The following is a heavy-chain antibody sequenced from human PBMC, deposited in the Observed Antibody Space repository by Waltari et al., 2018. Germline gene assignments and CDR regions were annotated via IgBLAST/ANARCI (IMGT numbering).Heavy chain of an antibody. D-gene: IGHD6-6*01. V-gene: IGHV1-8*03. Sequence: QVQLVQSGTEVKKPGASVKVSCKASGYTFTSYDINWVRQATGQGLEWMGWMNPNTGNTGYAQKFQGRVTITRDPATSTVYMELSSLRSDDTAIYYCARRPPGGDSSSFQHWGQGTLVTVSS. CDR1: GYTFTSYD. CDR2: MNPNTGNT. CDR3: ARRPPGGDSSSFQH. J-gene: IGHJ1*01.